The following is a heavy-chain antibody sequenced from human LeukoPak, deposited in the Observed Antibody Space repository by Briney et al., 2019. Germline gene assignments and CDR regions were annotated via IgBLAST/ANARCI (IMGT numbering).Heavy chain of an antibody. Sequence: GGSLRLSCAASGFTLYEYGMNWVRHVPGKGLEWVSGINWNGDSSLYGDSVKGRFTISRDNAKNSLYLQMNTLRAEDTAVYYCARRVDTAMVLFDPWGQGTLVTVSS. CDR3: ARRVDTAMVLFDP. V-gene: IGHV3-20*04. D-gene: IGHD5-18*01. CDR2: INWNGDSS. CDR1: GFTLYEYG. J-gene: IGHJ5*02.